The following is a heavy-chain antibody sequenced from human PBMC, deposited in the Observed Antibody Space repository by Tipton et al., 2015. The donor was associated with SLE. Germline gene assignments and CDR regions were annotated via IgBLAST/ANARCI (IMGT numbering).Heavy chain of an antibody. V-gene: IGHV4-4*08. CDR1: GGSINSYF. CDR3: ARDTLGGLDY. J-gene: IGHJ4*02. CDR2: IYHSGNT. Sequence: TLSLTCTVSGGSINSYFWSWIRQPPGKGLEWIGSIYHSGNTYSNPSLKSRVTISVDTSKNQFSLKMSSVTAADTAVYYCARDTLGGLDYWGQGTLVTVSS. D-gene: IGHD7-27*01.